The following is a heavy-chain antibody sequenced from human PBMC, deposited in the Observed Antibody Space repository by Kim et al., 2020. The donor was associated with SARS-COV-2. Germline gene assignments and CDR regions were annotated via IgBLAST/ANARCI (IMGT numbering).Heavy chain of an antibody. V-gene: IGHV4-39*01. J-gene: IGHJ3*02. CDR2: IYYSGST. D-gene: IGHD3-22*01. Sequence: SETLSLTCTVSGGSISSSSYYWGWIRQPPGKGLEWIGSIYYSGSTYYNPSLKSRVTISVDTSKNQFSLKLSSVTAADTAVYYCARHEYSSVRPGAFDIWGQGTMVTVSS. CDR1: GGSISSSSYY. CDR3: ARHEYSSVRPGAFDI.